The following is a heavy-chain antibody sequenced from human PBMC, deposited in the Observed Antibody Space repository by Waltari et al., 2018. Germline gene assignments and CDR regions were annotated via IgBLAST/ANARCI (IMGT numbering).Heavy chain of an antibody. CDR2: IYYSGST. CDR3: ARSVLLWFGELPRPYYYYYMDV. V-gene: IGHV4-59*01. CDR1: GGSISSYY. Sequence: QVQLQESGPGLVKPSETLSLTCTVSGGSISSYYWSWIRQPPGKGLEWIGYIYYSGSTNYNPSLKSRVTISVDTSKNQCALKLSSVTAADTAVYYCARSVLLWFGELPRPYYYYYMDVGAKGPRSPSP. J-gene: IGHJ6*03. D-gene: IGHD3-10*01.